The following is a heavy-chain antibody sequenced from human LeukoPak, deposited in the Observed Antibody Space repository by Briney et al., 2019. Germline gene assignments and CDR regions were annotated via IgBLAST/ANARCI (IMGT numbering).Heavy chain of an antibody. D-gene: IGHD2-2*01. CDR3: ARGVEDVVVPAAIFAYHYYGMDV. V-gene: IGHV4-34*01. Sequence: SETLSLTCAVYGGSFSGYYWSWIRQPPGKGLEWIGEINHSGSTNYNPSLKSRVTISVDTSKNQFSLKLSSVTAADTAVYYCARGVEDVVVPAAIFAYHYYGMDVWGKGTTVTVSS. CDR2: INHSGST. CDR1: GGSFSGYY. J-gene: IGHJ6*04.